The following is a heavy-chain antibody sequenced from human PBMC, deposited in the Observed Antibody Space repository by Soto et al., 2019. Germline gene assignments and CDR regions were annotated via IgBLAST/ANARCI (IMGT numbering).Heavy chain of an antibody. CDR3: AREHRLIADIGGCDP. V-gene: IGHV3-48*01. J-gene: IGHJ5*02. D-gene: IGHD6-13*01. CDR1: GCTFSTYS. Sequence: PVGPMSRSSSASGCTFSTYSMNWVRQDPGKKLKWVSYIISSISTRYYSDSVKGRFTISRDNAKNSLYLQVNSLRAEDMAVYYFAREHRLIADIGGCDPWGQGTVVTVSS. CDR2: IISSISTR.